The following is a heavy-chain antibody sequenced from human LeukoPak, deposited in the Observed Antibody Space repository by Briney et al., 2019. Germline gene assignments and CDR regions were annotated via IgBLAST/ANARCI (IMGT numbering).Heavy chain of an antibody. CDR1: GYSFTSYW. V-gene: IGHV5-51*01. J-gene: IGHJ4*02. CDR3: ARRGYSYGDDY. CDR2: IYPGDSDT. Sequence: GDSLKISCKGSGYSFTSYWIGWVRQRPGKGLEWMGIIYPGDSDTRYSPSFQGQVTISADRSITTVYLQWSSLKASDTAIYYCARRGYSYGDDYWGQGTLVTVSS. D-gene: IGHD5-18*01.